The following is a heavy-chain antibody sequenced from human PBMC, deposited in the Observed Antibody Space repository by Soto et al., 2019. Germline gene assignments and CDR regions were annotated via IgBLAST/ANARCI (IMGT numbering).Heavy chain of an antibody. J-gene: IGHJ4*02. D-gene: IGHD2-8*01. Sequence: SETLSLTCTVSGGSIRNYYWNWIRQPPGKELEWIGNIYYSGSTTYNPSLKSRITISVDTSKNQFSLKLSSVTAADTAVYYCARTTKRTYCTKGICDSVANYFDYWGQGTLVTVSS. CDR3: ARTTKRTYCTKGICDSVANYFDY. V-gene: IGHV4-59*01. CDR2: IYYSGST. CDR1: GGSIRNYY.